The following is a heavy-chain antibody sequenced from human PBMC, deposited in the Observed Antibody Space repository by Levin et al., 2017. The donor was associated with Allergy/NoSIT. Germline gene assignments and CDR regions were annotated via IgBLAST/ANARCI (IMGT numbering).Heavy chain of an antibody. V-gene: IGHV4-59*01. CDR1: GGSFSSYY. J-gene: IGHJ3*01. Sequence: SETLSLTCTVSGGSFSSYYWSWIRQPPGKGLEWIGYIFYSGGTNYNPSLKSRLTLSVDMSKNQFSLKLSSVTASDTAIYFCAGGFGGAFNVWGQGTLVTVSS. CDR3: AGGFGGAFNV. D-gene: IGHD3-10*01. CDR2: IFYSGGT.